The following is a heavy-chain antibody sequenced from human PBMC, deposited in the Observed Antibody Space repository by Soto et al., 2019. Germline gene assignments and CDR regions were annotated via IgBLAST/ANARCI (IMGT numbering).Heavy chain of an antibody. Sequence: PGGSLRLSCAASGFTLSDAWLNWVRQAPGKGLEWVSVIYSGGSTYYADSVKGRFTISRHNSKNTLYLQMNSLRAEDTAVYYCARDYGGFDYWGQGTLVTVSS. CDR1: GFTLSDAW. J-gene: IGHJ4*02. CDR3: ARDYGGFDY. CDR2: IYSGGST. D-gene: IGHD4-17*01. V-gene: IGHV3-53*04.